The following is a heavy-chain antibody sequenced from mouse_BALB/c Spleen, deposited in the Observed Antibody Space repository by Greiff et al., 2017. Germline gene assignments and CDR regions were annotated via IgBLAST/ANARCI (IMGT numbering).Heavy chain of an antibody. D-gene: IGHD4-1*01. CDR3: ARDRGVTGTAWFAY. J-gene: IGHJ3*01. CDR1: GFSLTSYG. V-gene: IGHV2-9*02. Sequence: VHLVESGPGLVAPSQSLSITCTVSGFSLTSYGVHWVRQPPGKGLEWLGVIWAGGSTNYNSALMSRLSISKDNSKSQVFLKMNSLQTDDTAMYYCARDRGVTGTAWFAYWGQGTLVTVSA. CDR2: IWAGGST.